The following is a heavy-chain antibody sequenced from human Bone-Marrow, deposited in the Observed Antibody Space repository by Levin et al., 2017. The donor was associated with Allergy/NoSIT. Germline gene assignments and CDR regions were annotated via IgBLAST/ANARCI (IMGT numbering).Heavy chain of an antibody. CDR3: VRGRPGAAGDFDS. CDR1: GASIDNFY. Sequence: SETLSLTCIVSGASIDNFYWSWIRQAAGKGLQWIGRISNNGIANYSPSLKSRVTMSVDTSKNQFSLSLVSVTAADTSLYYCVRGRPGAAGDFDSWGQGIRVTVSS. D-gene: IGHD3-10*01. J-gene: IGHJ4*02. V-gene: IGHV4-4*07. CDR2: ISNNGIA.